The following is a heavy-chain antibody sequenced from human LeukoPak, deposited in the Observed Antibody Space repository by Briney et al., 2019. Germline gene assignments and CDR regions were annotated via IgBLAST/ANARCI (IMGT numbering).Heavy chain of an antibody. D-gene: IGHD3-22*01. Sequence: GGSLRLSCAASGFTFSGSAMHWVRQASGKGLEWVGRIRSKANSYATAYAASVKGRFTISRDDSKNTAYLQMNSLKTEDTAVYYCTSDGGNYYDSSGPTDYWGQGTLLTVSS. CDR2: IRSKANSYAT. V-gene: IGHV3-73*01. J-gene: IGHJ4*02. CDR1: GFTFSGSA. CDR3: TSDGGNYYDSSGPTDY.